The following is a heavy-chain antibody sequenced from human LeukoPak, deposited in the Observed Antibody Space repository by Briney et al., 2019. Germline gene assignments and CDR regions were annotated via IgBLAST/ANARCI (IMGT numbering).Heavy chain of an antibody. Sequence: PGGSLRLSCAASGFTFSDYYMSWIRQAPGKGLEWVSYITISGSIIKYADSVKGRFTISRDNAKNSLDLQMNSLRAEGTAVYYYARVGVVAPGDYWGQGTLVTVSS. CDR3: ARVGVVAPGDY. D-gene: IGHD2-21*01. J-gene: IGHJ4*02. CDR2: ITISGSII. V-gene: IGHV3-11*01. CDR1: GFTFSDYY.